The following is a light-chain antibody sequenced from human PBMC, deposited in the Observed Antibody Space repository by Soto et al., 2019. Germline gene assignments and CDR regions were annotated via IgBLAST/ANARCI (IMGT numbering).Light chain of an antibody. CDR3: QQYGSSPPRT. Sequence: EIVLTQSPGTLSLSPGERATLSCRASQSVSSSYLAWYQQKPGQAPRLLTYGASSRATGIPDRFSGSGSGTDFTLTISRLEPEDFAVYYCQQYGSSPPRTFGQGTKVDNK. V-gene: IGKV3-20*01. CDR2: GAS. J-gene: IGKJ1*01. CDR1: QSVSSSY.